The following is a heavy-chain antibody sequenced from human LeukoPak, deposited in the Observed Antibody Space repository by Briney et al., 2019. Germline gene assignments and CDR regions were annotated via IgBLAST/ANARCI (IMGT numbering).Heavy chain of an antibody. CDR1: GGTFSNYT. D-gene: IGHD3-16*02. CDR3: ARYLVIRGDAFDI. CDR2: IIPIVGTA. Sequence: GSAVRVSCKDSGGTFSNYTINWVRQAPGQRLEWMGRIIPIVGTANCAQNFQGRVTITADKSTSTAYMDLSMLRSDYTAVYYCARYLVIRGDAFDIWGQGTMVTVSS. J-gene: IGHJ3*02. V-gene: IGHV1-69*08.